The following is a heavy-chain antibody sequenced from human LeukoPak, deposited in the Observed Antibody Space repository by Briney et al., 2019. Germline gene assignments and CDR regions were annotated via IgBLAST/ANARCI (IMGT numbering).Heavy chain of an antibody. CDR2: IWYDGSNK. CDR3: YYDSSGYLNWFDP. Sequence: GGSLRLSCAASGFTFSSYGIHWVRQAPGKGLEWVAVIWYDGSNKYYADSVKGRFTISRDNSKNTLYLQMNSLRAEDTAVYYRYYDSSGYLNWFDPWGQGTLVTVSS. CDR1: GFTFSSYG. D-gene: IGHD3-22*01. V-gene: IGHV3-33*01. J-gene: IGHJ5*02.